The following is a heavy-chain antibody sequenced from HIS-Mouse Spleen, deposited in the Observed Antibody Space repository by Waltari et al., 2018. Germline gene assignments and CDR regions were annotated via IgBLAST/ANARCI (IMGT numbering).Heavy chain of an antibody. V-gene: IGHV4-34*01. J-gene: IGHJ4*02. D-gene: IGHD6-6*01. CDR2: INHSGST. Sequence: QVQLQQWGAGLLKPSETLSLTCAVYGGSFSGYYWSWIRQPPGKGLEWIGEINHSGSTNYTPSLKSRVTISVDTSKNQFSLKLSSVTAADTAVYYCARGIVAARLYYFDYWGQGTLVTVSS. CDR3: ARGIVAARLYYFDY. CDR1: GGSFSGYY.